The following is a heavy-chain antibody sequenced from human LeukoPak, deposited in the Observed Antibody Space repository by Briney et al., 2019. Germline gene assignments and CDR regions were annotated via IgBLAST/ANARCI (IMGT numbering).Heavy chain of an antibody. J-gene: IGHJ4*02. V-gene: IGHV3-74*01. CDR2: INSDGSST. CDR3: ARTAYYDSSGYYVPYFDY. CDR1: GFTFSSYW. D-gene: IGHD3-22*01. Sequence: PGGSLRLSCAASGFTFSSYWVHWVRQAPGKGLVWVSRINSDGSSTSYADSVKGRFTISRDNAKNTLYLQMNSLRAEDTAVYYCARTAYYDSSGYYVPYFDYWGQGTLVTVSS.